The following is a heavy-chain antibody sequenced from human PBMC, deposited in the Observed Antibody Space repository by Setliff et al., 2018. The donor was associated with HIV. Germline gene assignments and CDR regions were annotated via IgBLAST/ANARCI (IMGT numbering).Heavy chain of an antibody. V-gene: IGHV1-18*01. CDR1: GYTFTSYG. D-gene: IGHD3-9*01. CDR2: ISGYNGNT. CDR3: ARHDILTGYYTYFDY. J-gene: IGHJ4*02. Sequence: ASVKVSCKASGYTFTSYGISWVRQAPGQGLEWMGRISGYNGNTKYAQRFQGRVTMTRNTSISTAYMELSSLRSEDTAVYYCARHDILTGYYTYFDYWGQGTLVTVSS.